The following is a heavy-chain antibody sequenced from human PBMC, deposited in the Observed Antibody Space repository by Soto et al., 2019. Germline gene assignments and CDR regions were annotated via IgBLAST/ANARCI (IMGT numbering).Heavy chain of an antibody. J-gene: IGHJ5*02. CDR1: GGSISSGVYY. V-gene: IGHV4-31*02. CDR3: ARDLLLGPGRRFDP. D-gene: IGHD3-22*01. Sequence: SETRSRTWTVSGGSISSGVYYGIWLRQHPGKGLEWIGYIYCSGSTYYNPSLKSRVTISVDTSKNHFSLKLSSVTAADTAVYYCARDLLLGPGRRFDPWGQGTLVTVS. CDR2: IYCSGST.